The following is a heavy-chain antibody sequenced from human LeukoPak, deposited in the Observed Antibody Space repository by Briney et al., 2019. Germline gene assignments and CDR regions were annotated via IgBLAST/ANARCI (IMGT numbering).Heavy chain of an antibody. J-gene: IGHJ4*02. D-gene: IGHD3-16*01. CDR2: INDNGHS. Sequence: SETLSLTCAVSGGSMKDYYWSWIRQPPGKGLQWIAYINDNGHSGYNPSLESRVTISVDTSKNHFSLRLRSVTAADTAVYYCARESADYVRGSLSDYWGQGILVTVSS. CDR1: GGSMKDYY. CDR3: ARESADYVRGSLSDY. V-gene: IGHV4-59*12.